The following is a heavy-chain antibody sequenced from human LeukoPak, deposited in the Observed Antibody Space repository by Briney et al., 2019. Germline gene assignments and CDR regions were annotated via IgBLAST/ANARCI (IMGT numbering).Heavy chain of an antibody. V-gene: IGHV4-59*01. Sequence: PSETLSLTCTVSGGSISSYYWSWIRQPPGKGLEWIGYIYYSGSTNYNPSLKSRVTISVATSKNQFSLKLRSVTAADTAVDSFPRQTTGRQWFDPWGQGTLVTVSS. J-gene: IGHJ5*02. CDR2: IYYSGST. CDR3: PRQTTGRQWFDP. CDR1: GGSISSYY. D-gene: IGHD4-17*01.